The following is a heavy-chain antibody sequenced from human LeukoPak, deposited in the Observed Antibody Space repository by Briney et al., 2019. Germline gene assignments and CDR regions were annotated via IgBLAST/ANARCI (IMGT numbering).Heavy chain of an antibody. CDR3: AKIGRYYDFWTGFYEEEADSMDV. Sequence: PGVSLRLSCAASGFTFSTYYMHWVRQAPGKGLEWVSSISTSSSYIYYADAVKGRFTISRDNAKNSLYLQINSLRAEDTAVYYCAKIGRYYDFWTGFYEEEADSMDVWGKGTTVTVSS. V-gene: IGHV3-21*04. CDR1: GFTFSTYY. D-gene: IGHD3-3*01. J-gene: IGHJ6*04. CDR2: ISTSSSYI.